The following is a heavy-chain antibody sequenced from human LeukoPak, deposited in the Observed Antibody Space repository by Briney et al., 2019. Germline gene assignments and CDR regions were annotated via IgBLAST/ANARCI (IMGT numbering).Heavy chain of an antibody. CDR1: GYSFTSYW. Sequence: GESLKISCKGSGYSFTSYWIGWVRQMPGKGLEWMGIIYPGDSDTRYSPSFQGQVTISADKSIRTAYLQWSSLKASDTAMYYCARPYYDFWSGYQAMGYYFDYWGQGTLVTVSS. CDR3: ARPYYDFWSGYQAMGYYFDY. V-gene: IGHV5-51*01. J-gene: IGHJ4*02. D-gene: IGHD3-3*01. CDR2: IYPGDSDT.